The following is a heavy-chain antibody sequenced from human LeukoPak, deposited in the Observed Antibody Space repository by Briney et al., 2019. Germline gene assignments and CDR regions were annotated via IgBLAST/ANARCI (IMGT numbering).Heavy chain of an antibody. J-gene: IGHJ5*02. CDR3: ARDLLPRQDIVVVPAALGLDP. CDR2: IYHSGST. V-gene: IGHV4-30-2*01. CDR1: GGSISSGGYY. Sequence: PSETLSLTCTVSGGSISSGGYYWSWIRQPPGKGLEWVGYIYHSGSTYYNPSLKSRVTISVDRSKNQFSLKLSSVTAADTAVYYCARDLLPRQDIVVVPAALGLDPWGQGTLVTVSS. D-gene: IGHD2-2*01.